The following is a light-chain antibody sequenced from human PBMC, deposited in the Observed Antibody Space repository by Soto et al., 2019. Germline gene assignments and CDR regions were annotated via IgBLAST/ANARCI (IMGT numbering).Light chain of an antibody. V-gene: IGLV1-40*01. CDR1: SSNIGAGYD. CDR3: QAYDSSLSGYV. Sequence: QPVLTQPPSVSGAPGQRVTISCPGSSSNIGAGYDVHWYQQLPGTAPKLLIYGNSNRPSGVPDRFSGSKSGTSASLAITGRQAEDEADYYCQAYDSSLSGYVFGTGTKLTVL. J-gene: IGLJ1*01. CDR2: GNS.